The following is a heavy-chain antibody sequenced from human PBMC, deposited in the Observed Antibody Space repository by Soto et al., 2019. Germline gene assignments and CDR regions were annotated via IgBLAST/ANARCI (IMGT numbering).Heavy chain of an antibody. CDR3: ARSSELWLPEKGTQNLFYFDF. CDR2: IYYSGST. CDR1: GGSISSGGYY. J-gene: IGHJ4*02. D-gene: IGHD6-19*01. Sequence: SETLSLTCTVSGGSISSGGYYWSWIRQHPGKGLEWIGYIYYSGSTYYNPSLKSRVTISVDTSKNQFSLKLSSVTAADTAVYYCARSSELWLPEKGTQNLFYFDFLGQGTLVTVSS. V-gene: IGHV4-31*03.